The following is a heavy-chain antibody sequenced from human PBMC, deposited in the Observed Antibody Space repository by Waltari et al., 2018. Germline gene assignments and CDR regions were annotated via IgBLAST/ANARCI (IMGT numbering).Heavy chain of an antibody. CDR1: GGSISDYY. CDR2: TYTSGNT. D-gene: IGHD4-4*01. CDR3: ARDQPVYSNYRFINRFDP. Sequence: QVQLQESGPGLVKPSETLSLTCTVSGGSISDYYWSWIRQPAGKGLEWIGRTYTSGNTNYNPSLKSRATISIDRSKNQFSLNLSSVTAADTAVYYCARDQPVYSNYRFINRFDPWGQGNLVTVSS. J-gene: IGHJ5*02. V-gene: IGHV4-4*07.